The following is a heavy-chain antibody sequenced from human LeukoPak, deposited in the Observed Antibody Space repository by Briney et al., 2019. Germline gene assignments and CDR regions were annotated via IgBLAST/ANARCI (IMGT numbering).Heavy chain of an antibody. CDR1: GFTFSSYS. Sequence: GGSLRLSCAASGFTFSSYSMNWVRQAPGKGLEWVSSISSSSSYIYYADSVKGRFTISRDNAKNSLYLQMNSLRAEDTAVYYCARDSPGGIPASDIWGQGTMVTVSS. V-gene: IGHV3-21*01. D-gene: IGHD5-18*01. J-gene: IGHJ3*02. CDR2: ISSSSSYI. CDR3: ARDSPGGIPASDI.